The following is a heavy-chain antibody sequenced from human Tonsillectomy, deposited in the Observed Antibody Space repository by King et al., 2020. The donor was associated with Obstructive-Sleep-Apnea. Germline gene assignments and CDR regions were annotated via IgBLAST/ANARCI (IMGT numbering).Heavy chain of an antibody. D-gene: IGHD6-13*01. CDR3: AGGGAAAAPEVYYFDY. CDR2: IYYSGST. V-gene: IGHV4-31*03. J-gene: IGHJ4*02. Sequence: QLQESGPGLVKPSQTLSLTCTVSGGSISSGGYYWSWIRQPPGKGLEGIGYIYYSGSTYYNPSLKSRVTISVDTSKNQFSLKLSSVTAADTAVYYCAGGGAAAAPEVYYFDYWGQGTLVTVSS. CDR1: GGSISSGGYY.